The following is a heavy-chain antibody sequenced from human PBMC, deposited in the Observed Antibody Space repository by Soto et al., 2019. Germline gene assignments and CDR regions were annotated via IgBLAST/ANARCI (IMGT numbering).Heavy chain of an antibody. CDR2: IYYSGST. D-gene: IGHD5-18*01. CDR1: GGSIISGGYY. V-gene: IGHV4-31*03. Sequence: SETLSLTCTVSGGSIISGGYYFICIRQHPGKGLELIGYIYYSGSTYYNPSLKSRVTISVDTSKNQFSLKLSSVTAADTAVYYCARDTGGYSYGPPAYFDYWGQGTLVTVSS. J-gene: IGHJ4*02. CDR3: ARDTGGYSYGPPAYFDY.